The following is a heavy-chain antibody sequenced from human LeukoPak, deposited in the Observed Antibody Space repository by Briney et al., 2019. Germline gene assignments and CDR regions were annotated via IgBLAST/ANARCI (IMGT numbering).Heavy chain of an antibody. J-gene: IGHJ4*02. D-gene: IGHD3-22*01. Sequence: PSETLSLTCTVSGGSISSSSYYWGWIRQPPGKGLEWIGSIYYSGSTYYNPSLKSRVTISVDTSKNQFSLKLSSVTAADTAVYYCARHNRGEYYYDSSGYRIYWGQGTLVTVSS. CDR3: ARHNRGEYYYDSSGYRIY. CDR1: GGSISSSSYY. CDR2: IYYSGST. V-gene: IGHV4-39*01.